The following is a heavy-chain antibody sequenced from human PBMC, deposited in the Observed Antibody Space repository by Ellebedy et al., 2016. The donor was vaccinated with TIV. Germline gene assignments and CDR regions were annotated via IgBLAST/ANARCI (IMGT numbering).Heavy chain of an antibody. CDR3: AKDSGKYGWNSEY. V-gene: IGHV3-23*01. CDR1: GFTFAGFD. CDR2: ISPRGGTT. J-gene: IGHJ4*02. D-gene: IGHD3-10*01. Sequence: PGGSLRLSCAASGFTFAGFDLSWVRQAPGKGLQWVSSISPRGGTTYSADSVKGRFTISRDNSKNTLYLQMNSLRAEDTAIYYCAKDSGKYGWNSEYWGQGTQVTVSS.